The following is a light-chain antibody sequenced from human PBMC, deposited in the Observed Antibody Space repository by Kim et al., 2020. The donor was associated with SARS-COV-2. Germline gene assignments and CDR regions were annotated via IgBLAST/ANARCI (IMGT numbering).Light chain of an antibody. CDR1: QRVGNNY. J-gene: IGKJ2*01. V-gene: IGKV3-20*01. Sequence: PGGRAALSCRTSQRVGNNYLACYQQKPGQTPRLLIYGISTRASGIPDRFSGSGSGTDFTLTINRLEPEDFAVYYCQQYDNSPYTFGQGTKLEI. CDR2: GIS. CDR3: QQYDNSPYT.